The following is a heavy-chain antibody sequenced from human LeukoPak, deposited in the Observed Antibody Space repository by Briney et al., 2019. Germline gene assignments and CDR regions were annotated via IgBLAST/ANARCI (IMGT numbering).Heavy chain of an antibody. J-gene: IGHJ4*02. CDR2: ISSSSNYI. CDR3: AREPYVSGSYYNY. D-gene: IGHD3-10*01. Sequence: GGSLRLSCAASGFTFSSCTMNWVRQAPGKGLEWVSSISSSSNYIYYADSVKGRFTISRGNAKNSLYLQMDSLRAEDTAVYYCAREPYVSGSYYNYWGQGTLVTVSS. V-gene: IGHV3-21*01. CDR1: GFTFSSCT.